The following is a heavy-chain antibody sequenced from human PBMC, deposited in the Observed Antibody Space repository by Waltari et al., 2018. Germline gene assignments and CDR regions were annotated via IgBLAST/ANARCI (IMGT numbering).Heavy chain of an antibody. CDR1: GFSLRRYW. V-gene: IGHV3-7*03. Sequence: EVQLAESGGGLVRPGGSLRLSCAASGFSLRRYWMNWVRQAPGKGLEWVTNIEQDGREKYYVDSVKGRFTISRDNSKNSVYLQMNSLRAEDTAVYYCARGSPDMSAARPDYWGQGTLVVVSS. CDR3: ARGSPDMSAARPDY. D-gene: IGHD6-13*01. J-gene: IGHJ4*02. CDR2: IEQDGREK.